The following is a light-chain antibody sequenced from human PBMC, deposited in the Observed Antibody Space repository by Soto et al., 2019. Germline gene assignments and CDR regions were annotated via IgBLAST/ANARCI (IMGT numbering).Light chain of an antibody. J-gene: IGKJ2*01. CDR1: QSVNSRN. Sequence: EIVLTQSPGTLSLSPGERATLSCRASQSVNSRNLAWYQQKPGQAPRLLIYAASSRATGIPDRFSGSGSGTDFTLTISRQEPDDFAVYYCQQFASSPLFGQGTKLEIK. CDR2: AAS. CDR3: QQFASSPL. V-gene: IGKV3-20*01.